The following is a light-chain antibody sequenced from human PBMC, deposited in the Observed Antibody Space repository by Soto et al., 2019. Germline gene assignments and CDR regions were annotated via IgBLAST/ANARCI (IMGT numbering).Light chain of an antibody. J-gene: IGLJ3*02. CDR2: SNN. V-gene: IGLV1-44*01. CDR3: AAWDDSLNGWV. Sequence: QSVLTQPPSASVTPGQRVTMSCSGSSSNIGSKTVNWYQQLPGTAPKLVIYSNNQRPSGVPGRCSGSKSGTSASLAINGLQSEDEAEYYCAAWDDSLNGWVFGGGTKLTVL. CDR1: SSNIGSKT.